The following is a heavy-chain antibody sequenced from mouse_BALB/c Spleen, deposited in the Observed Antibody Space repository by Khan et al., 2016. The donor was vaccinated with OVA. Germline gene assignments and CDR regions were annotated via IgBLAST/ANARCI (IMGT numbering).Heavy chain of an antibody. CDR1: GYSITSGYG. Sequence: EVQLQESGPGLVKPSQSLSLTCTVTGYSITSGYGWTWIRKFPGNKLEWMGYISYSGRPKYNPSLKSRISITRATSKNQFSMQLNSVTTEDTATYYCARTARIKYWGQGTTLTVSS. J-gene: IGHJ2*01. V-gene: IGHV3-2*02. D-gene: IGHD1-2*01. CDR2: ISYSGRP. CDR3: ARTARIKY.